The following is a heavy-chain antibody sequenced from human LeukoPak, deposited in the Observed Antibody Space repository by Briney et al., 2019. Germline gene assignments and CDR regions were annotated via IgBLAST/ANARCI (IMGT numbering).Heavy chain of an antibody. D-gene: IGHD3-3*01. Sequence: SETLSLICTVSGASITVDHWSWIRQPPGKELEFLGYILYTGGISYNPSLKSRVTISLDASKTQFSLMLNSVTAADTAVYFCARHRYGIGADSWGQGILVTVSS. CDR1: GASITVDH. CDR2: ILYTGGI. V-gene: IGHV4-59*08. J-gene: IGHJ4*02. CDR3: ARHRYGIGADS.